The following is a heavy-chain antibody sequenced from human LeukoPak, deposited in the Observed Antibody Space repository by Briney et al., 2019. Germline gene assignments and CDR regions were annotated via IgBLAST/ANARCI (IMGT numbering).Heavy chain of an antibody. CDR3: AKDRRVVAAKYYYYYYGMDV. V-gene: IGHV3-48*01. J-gene: IGHJ6*02. Sequence: GGSLRLSCAASGFTFSSYSMNWVRQAPGKGLEWVSYISSSSSTIYYADSVKGRFTISRDNAKNSLYLQMNSLRAEDTAVYYCAKDRRVVAAKYYYYYYGMDVWGQGTTVTVSS. CDR2: ISSSSSTI. CDR1: GFTFSSYS. D-gene: IGHD1-26*01.